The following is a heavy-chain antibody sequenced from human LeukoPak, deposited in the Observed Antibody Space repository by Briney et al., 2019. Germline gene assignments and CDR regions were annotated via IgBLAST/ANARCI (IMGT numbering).Heavy chain of an antibody. V-gene: IGHV3-23*01. CDR3: ARKGGTRFDFWRGYGY. CDR2: ISGSGDSR. CDR1: GFTFSSYG. J-gene: IGHJ4*02. Sequence: PGGSLRLSCAASGFTFSSYGMSWARQAPGKGLEWVSVISGSGDSRDYADSVKGRFTISRDNSKNTLYLQMNSLRAEDMAVYYCARKGGTRFDFWRGYGYWGQGTLVTVSS. D-gene: IGHD3-3*01.